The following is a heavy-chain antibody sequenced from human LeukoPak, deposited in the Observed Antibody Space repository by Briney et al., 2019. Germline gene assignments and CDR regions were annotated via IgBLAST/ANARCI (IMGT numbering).Heavy chain of an antibody. CDR3: TNEGRGSSSS. CDR1: GFTFRDYG. D-gene: IGHD6-13*01. J-gene: IGHJ4*02. CDR2: ISYDESKK. Sequence: GGSLRLSCAASGFTFRDYGMHWVRQAPGKGLEWVAIISYDESKKYFADSVKGRFTISRDNSKNTLYLQMNSLRIDDTAVYYCTNEGRGSSSSWGQGTLVTVSS. V-gene: IGHV3-30*18.